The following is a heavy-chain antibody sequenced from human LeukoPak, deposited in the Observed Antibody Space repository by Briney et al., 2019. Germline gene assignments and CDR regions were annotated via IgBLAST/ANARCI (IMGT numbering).Heavy chain of an antibody. CDR3: ARGPRDPSGYFDY. Sequence: ASVKVSCKASGYTFTSHGISWVRQAPGQGLEWRGWMSVYNGNTNYAQKLQGRVAMTIDTSTSTAYMELRSLRSDDTPLYYCARGPRDPSGYFDYWGQGTLVTVSS. D-gene: IGHD6-25*01. V-gene: IGHV1-18*01. J-gene: IGHJ4*02. CDR1: GYTFTSHG. CDR2: MSVYNGNT.